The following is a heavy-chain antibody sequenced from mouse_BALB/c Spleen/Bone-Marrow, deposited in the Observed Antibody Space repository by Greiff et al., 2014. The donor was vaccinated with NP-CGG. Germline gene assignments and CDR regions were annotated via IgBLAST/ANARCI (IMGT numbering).Heavy chain of an antibody. CDR2: IWAGGST. D-gene: IGHD2-14*01. V-gene: IGHV2-9*02. Sequence: QVQLKESGPGLVAPSQSLSITCTASGFSLSSFGIHWVRQPPGKGLEWLGVIWAGGSTNYDSAFMSRLTISKDDSKSQVFLKMSSLRTDDTAMYYCATYYRYDGAYWGQGTLVTVSA. J-gene: IGHJ3*01. CDR1: GFSLSSFG. CDR3: ATYYRYDGAY.